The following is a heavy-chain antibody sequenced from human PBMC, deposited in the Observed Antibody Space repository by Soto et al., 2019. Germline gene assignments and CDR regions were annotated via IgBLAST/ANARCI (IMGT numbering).Heavy chain of an antibody. Sequence: PSETLSLTCTVSGGSISSSSYYWGWIRQPPGKGLEWIGSIYYSGSTYYNPSLKSRVTISVDTSKNQFSLKLSSVTAADTAVYYCASLEATYYYHSSGYNYLDYWGQGTLVTVSS. CDR3: ASLEATYYYHSSGYNYLDY. V-gene: IGHV4-39*01. J-gene: IGHJ4*02. D-gene: IGHD3-22*01. CDR2: IYYSGST. CDR1: GGSISSSSYY.